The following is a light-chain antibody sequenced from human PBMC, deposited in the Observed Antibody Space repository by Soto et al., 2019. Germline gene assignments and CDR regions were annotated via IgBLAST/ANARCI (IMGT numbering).Light chain of an antibody. V-gene: IGKV1-33*01. CDR1: QNIDKF. Sequence: DIRMAECPSGLAGCVGGSVTITCQASQNIDKFLNWYQQKPGKAPKLLIDDASNLETGVPSRFSGSGLGTDFSFTISSLPPADVGTYHCQQYDDLPLTFGQGTRLEIK. J-gene: IGKJ5*01. CDR3: QQYDDLPLT. CDR2: DAS.